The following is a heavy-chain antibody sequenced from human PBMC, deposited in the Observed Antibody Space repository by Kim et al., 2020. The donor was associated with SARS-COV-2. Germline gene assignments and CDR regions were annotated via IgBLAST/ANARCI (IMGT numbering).Heavy chain of an antibody. V-gene: IGHV3-53*01. Sequence: GGSLRLSCAASGFTVSSNYMSWIRQAPGKGLEWVSVIYSGCSTYYADAVNVRFTISRDNSKYTLYLQMNSMKAEDTAVYYCARDRWEAAGTPLYFGYRGQGRLDTV. CDR2: IYSGCST. CDR3: ARDRWEAAGTPLYFGY. CDR1: GFTVSSNY. D-gene: IGHD6-13*01. J-gene: IGHJ4*02.